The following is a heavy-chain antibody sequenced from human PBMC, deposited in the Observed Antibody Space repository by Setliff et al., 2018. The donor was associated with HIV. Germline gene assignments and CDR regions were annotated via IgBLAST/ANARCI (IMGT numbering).Heavy chain of an antibody. CDR2: IKQDGSEK. J-gene: IGHJ4*02. D-gene: IGHD4-17*01. V-gene: IGHV3-7*01. CDR1: GFSFSSYW. Sequence: GGSLRLSCEASGFSFSSYWMSWVRQAPGKGLEWVANIKQDGSEKHYMDSVKGRFTISRDNANNSLFLQMDSLKADDTAVYYCARGQTTGEYWGQGTLVTVSS. CDR3: ARGQTTGEY.